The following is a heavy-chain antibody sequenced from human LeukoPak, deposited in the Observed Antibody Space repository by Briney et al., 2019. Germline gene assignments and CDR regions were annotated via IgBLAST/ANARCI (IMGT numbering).Heavy chain of an antibody. CDR2: IYYSGST. CDR1: GGSISSSSYY. J-gene: IGHJ5*02. D-gene: IGHD1-26*01. CDR3: AKHGELLSWFDP. V-gene: IGHV4-39*01. Sequence: PSETLSLTCTVSGGSISSSSYYWGWIRQPPGKGLEWIGSIYYSGSTYYNPFLKSRVTISVDTSKNHFSLKLRSVTAADTAVYYCAKHGELLSWFDPWGQGTQVTVSS.